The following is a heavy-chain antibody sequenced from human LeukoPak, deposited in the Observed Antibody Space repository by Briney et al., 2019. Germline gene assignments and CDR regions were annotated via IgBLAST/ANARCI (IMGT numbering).Heavy chain of an antibody. Sequence: PSETLSLTCTVSGYSISRGYHWGWIQQPPGKGLEWIGSINHSGSTYYNPSLKSRVTISVDRSKNQFSLKLSSVTAADTAVYYCARAPGYCSSTSCYALFDYWGQGTLVTVSS. J-gene: IGHJ4*02. CDR2: INHSGST. V-gene: IGHV4-38-2*02. D-gene: IGHD2-2*01. CDR3: ARAPGYCSSTSCYALFDY. CDR1: GYSISRGYH.